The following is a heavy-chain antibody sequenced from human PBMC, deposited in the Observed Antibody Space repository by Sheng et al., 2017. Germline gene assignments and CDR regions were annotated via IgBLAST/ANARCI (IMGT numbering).Heavy chain of an antibody. D-gene: IGHD3-3*01. CDR2: INHSGST. Sequence: QVQLQQWGAGLLKPSETLSLTCAVYGGSFSGYYWSWIRQPPGKGLEWIGEINHSGSTNYNPSLKSRVTISVDTSKNQFSLKLSSVTAADTAVYYCARQEAGYYTGGVYWGQGTLVTVSS. V-gene: IGHV4-34*01. CDR3: ARQEAGYYTGGVY. CDR1: GGSFSGYY. J-gene: IGHJ4*02.